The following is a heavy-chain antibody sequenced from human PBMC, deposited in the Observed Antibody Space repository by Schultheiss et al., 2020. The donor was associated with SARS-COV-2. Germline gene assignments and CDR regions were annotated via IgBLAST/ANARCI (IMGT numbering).Heavy chain of an antibody. CDR2: IYYSGST. Sequence: SQTLSLTCAVSGGSISSGGYSWSWIRQPPGKGLEWIGHIYYSGSTYYNPSLKSRVTISVDTSKNQFSLKLSSVTAADTAVYYCARAGTYDSSGFPELFDYWGQGTLVTVSS. J-gene: IGHJ4*02. V-gene: IGHV4-30-4*07. CDR3: ARAGTYDSSGFPELFDY. D-gene: IGHD3-22*01. CDR1: GGSISSGGYS.